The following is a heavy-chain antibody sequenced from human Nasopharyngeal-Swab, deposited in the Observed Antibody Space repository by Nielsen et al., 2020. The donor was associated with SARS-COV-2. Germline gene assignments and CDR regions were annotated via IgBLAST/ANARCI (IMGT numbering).Heavy chain of an antibody. Sequence: GESLKISCAASGFTFSSYGMHWVRQAPGKGPEWVAVIWYDGSNKYYADSVKGRLTISRDNSKNTLYLQMNSLRAEDTAVYYCARESSAAGLYFDYWGQGTLVTVSS. V-gene: IGHV3-33*08. CDR3: ARESSAAGLYFDY. D-gene: IGHD6-13*01. CDR2: IWYDGSNK. J-gene: IGHJ4*02. CDR1: GFTFSSYG.